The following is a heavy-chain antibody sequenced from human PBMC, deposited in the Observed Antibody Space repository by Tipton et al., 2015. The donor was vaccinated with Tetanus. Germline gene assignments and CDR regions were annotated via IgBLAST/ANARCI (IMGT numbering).Heavy chain of an antibody. D-gene: IGHD3-9*01. CDR3: ARRRSAILSGSYHWYFDI. J-gene: IGHJ2*01. CDR1: GYNFTIYW. Sequence: VQLVQSGAEVKKPGESLKISCKPSGYNFTIYWIGWVRQMPGKGLEWMGVINPTDYQTSYNPSFEGQVTISADRSINTAYLQWSSLQTSVTAMYFCARRRSAILSGSYHWYFDIWGRGTLVTVSS. CDR2: INPTDYQT. V-gene: IGHV5-51*01.